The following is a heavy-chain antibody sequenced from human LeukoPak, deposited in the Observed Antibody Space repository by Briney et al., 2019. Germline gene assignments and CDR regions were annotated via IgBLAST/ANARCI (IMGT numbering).Heavy chain of an antibody. CDR3: ASSEATTTPPPYGMDV. Sequence: SETLSLTCAVYGVSFSGYYWSWIRQPPGKGLEWIGEINHSGSTNYNPSLKSRVTISVDTSKNQFSPKLSSVTAADTAVYYCASSEATTTPPPYGMDVWGQGTNVTVSS. CDR1: GVSFSGYY. D-gene: IGHD5-12*01. J-gene: IGHJ6*02. V-gene: IGHV4-34*01. CDR2: INHSGST.